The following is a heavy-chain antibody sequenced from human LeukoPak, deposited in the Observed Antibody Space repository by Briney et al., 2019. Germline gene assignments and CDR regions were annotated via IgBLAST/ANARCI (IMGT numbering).Heavy chain of an antibody. D-gene: IGHD1-1*01. Sequence: PGGSLRLSCAASGFTFDDYGMSWVRQAPGKGLEWVSGINWNGGSTGYADSVKGRFTISRDNAKNSLYLQMNSLRAEDTAVYYCAQVHYYYYMDVWGKGTTVTISS. CDR3: AQVHYYYYMDV. CDR2: INWNGGST. V-gene: IGHV3-20*04. J-gene: IGHJ6*03. CDR1: GFTFDDYG.